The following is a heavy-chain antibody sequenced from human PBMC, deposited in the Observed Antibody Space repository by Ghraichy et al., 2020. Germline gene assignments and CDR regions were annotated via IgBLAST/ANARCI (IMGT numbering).Heavy chain of an antibody. CDR1: GGTFSSYA. D-gene: IGHD5-18*01. CDR2: IIPIFGTA. J-gene: IGHJ6*02. V-gene: IGHV1-69*13. Sequence: SVKVSCKASGGTFSSYAISWVRQAPGQGLEWMGGIIPIFGTANYAQKFQGRVTITADESTSTAYMELSSLRSEGTAVYYCARDDSYVYGMDVWGQGTTVTVSS. CDR3: ARDDSYVYGMDV.